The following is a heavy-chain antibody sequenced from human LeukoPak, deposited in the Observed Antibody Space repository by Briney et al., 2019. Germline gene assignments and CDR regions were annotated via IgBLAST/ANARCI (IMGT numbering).Heavy chain of an antibody. CDR2: IWYDGTNK. D-gene: IGHD5-24*01. CDR3: ARGRDGYNWIGY. V-gene: IGHV3-33*01. Sequence: GRSLRLSCAASGFTFSSCGMHRVRQAPGKGLEWVAVIWYDGTNKYYADSVKGRFTISRDNSKNTLYLQMNSLRAEDTAVYYCARGRDGYNWIGYWGQGTLVTVSS. J-gene: IGHJ4*02. CDR1: GFTFSSCG.